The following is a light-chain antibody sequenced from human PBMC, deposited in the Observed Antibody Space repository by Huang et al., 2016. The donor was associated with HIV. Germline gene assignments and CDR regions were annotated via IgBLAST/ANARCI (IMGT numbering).Light chain of an antibody. V-gene: IGKV3-15*01. CDR1: QSVSSN. CDR2: GAS. Sequence: EIVMTQSPATLSVSPGERATLSCRVSQSVSSNLAWYQQKPGQSPRLLISGASTRATGGPARFSGSGSGTEFTLTINSLQSEDFAVYYCHQYNNWPLYTFGQGTKLEIK. J-gene: IGKJ2*01. CDR3: HQYNNWPLYT.